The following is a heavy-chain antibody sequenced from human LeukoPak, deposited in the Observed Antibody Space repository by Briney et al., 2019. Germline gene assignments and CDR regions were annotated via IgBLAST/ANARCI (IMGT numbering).Heavy chain of an antibody. CDR1: GFTFSSYA. J-gene: IGHJ5*02. Sequence: GGSLRLSCAASGFTFSSYAMHWVRQAPGKGLEWVAVISYDGSNKYYADSVKGRFTISRDNSKNTLYLQMNSLRAEDTAVYYCARGRGYSQSNWVDPWGQGTMVTVSA. D-gene: IGHD5-18*01. V-gene: IGHV3-30*04. CDR3: ARGRGYSQSNWVDP. CDR2: ISYDGSNK.